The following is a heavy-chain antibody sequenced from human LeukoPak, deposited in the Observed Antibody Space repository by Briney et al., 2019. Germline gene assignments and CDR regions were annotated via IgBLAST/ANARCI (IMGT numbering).Heavy chain of an antibody. Sequence: GGSLRLSCAASGFTFSSYAMTWVRQAPGKGLEWVSRITASGGSTYYADSVKGRFTISRDNSKNTLYQQMNSLRAEDTAVYYCAKSRKPLGAYYFDHWGQGTLVTVSS. CDR2: ITASGGST. CDR1: GFTFSSYA. D-gene: IGHD1-14*01. V-gene: IGHV3-23*01. J-gene: IGHJ4*02. CDR3: AKSRKPLGAYYFDH.